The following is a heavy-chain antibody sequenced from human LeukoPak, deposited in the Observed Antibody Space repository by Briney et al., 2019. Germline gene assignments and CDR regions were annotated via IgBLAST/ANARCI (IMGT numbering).Heavy chain of an antibody. V-gene: IGHV4-39*01. J-gene: IGHJ4*02. D-gene: IGHD1-26*01. CDR2: IYYSGST. CDR1: GGSISSSSYY. CDR3: AKSGGYGLIDY. Sequence: SETLSLTCTVSGGSISSSSYYWGWIRQPPGRGLEWIGSIYYSGSTYYNPSLKSRVTISVDTSNNQFSLKLTSVTAADTAVYYCAKSGGYGLIDYWGQGTLVTVSS.